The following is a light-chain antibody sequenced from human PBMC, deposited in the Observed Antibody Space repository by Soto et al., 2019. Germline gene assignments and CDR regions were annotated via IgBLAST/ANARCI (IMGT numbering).Light chain of an antibody. J-gene: IGKJ4*01. Sequence: ETVMTQSPGPLSVSPGERATLSCRASQSVNNNLAWYQQRTGQAPRLLIYGASTRATGIPARFSDSVSGTEFTLTISRLQSEDFAVYYCQQYKTWLTVRGGTKVEIK. CDR3: QQYKTWLT. V-gene: IGKV3-15*01. CDR1: QSVNNN. CDR2: GAS.